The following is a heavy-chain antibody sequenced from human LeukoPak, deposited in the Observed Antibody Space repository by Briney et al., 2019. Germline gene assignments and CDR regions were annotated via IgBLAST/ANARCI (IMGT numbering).Heavy chain of an antibody. Sequence: PGGSLRLSCAASGFTFSNYWMHWVRQAPGRGLVWVSRIESDGSSASYADSVKGRFTISRGNVRNTLYLQMNSLRDEDTAIYYCARDQAGAFDIWDQGTMVTVSS. CDR2: IESDGSSA. V-gene: IGHV3-74*01. J-gene: IGHJ3*02. D-gene: IGHD3-10*01. CDR3: ARDQAGAFDI. CDR1: GFTFSNYW.